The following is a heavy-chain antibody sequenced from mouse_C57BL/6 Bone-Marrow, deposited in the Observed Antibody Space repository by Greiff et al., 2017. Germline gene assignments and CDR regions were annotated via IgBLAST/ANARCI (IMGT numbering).Heavy chain of an antibody. J-gene: IGHJ4*01. CDR2: ISSGSSTI. D-gene: IGHD1-1*01. V-gene: IGHV5-17*01. CDR1: GFTFSDYG. CDR3: ARGGYYVHYYARDY. Sequence: EVQVVESGGGLVKPGGSLKLSCAASGFTFSDYGMHWVRQAPEKGLEWVAYISSGSSTIYYADTVKGRFTISKDNATNTLFLQMTSLRSEDTAMYYCARGGYYVHYYARDYWGRGTSVTVSS.